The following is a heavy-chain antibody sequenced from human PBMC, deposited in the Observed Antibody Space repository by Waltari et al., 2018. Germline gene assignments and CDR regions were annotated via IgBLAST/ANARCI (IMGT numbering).Heavy chain of an antibody. J-gene: IGHJ3*02. V-gene: IGHV4-39*07. CDR3: ARVSMVQGNAFDI. CDR2: IYYSGST. Sequence: QLQLQESGPGLVKPSETLSLTCTFSGVSISSSSNYWGWIRQPPGKGLEWIGSIYYSGSTYYNPSLKSRVTISVDTSKKQFSLKLSSVTAADTAVYYCARVSMVQGNAFDIWGQGTMVIVSS. CDR1: GVSISSSSNY. D-gene: IGHD3-10*01.